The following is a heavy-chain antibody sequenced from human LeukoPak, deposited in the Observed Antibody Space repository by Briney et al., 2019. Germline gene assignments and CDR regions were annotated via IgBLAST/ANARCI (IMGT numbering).Heavy chain of an antibody. D-gene: IGHD3-16*01. J-gene: IGHJ4*02. Sequence: GGSLRLSCAVSGFTFSTYTMNWVRQAPGKGLEWVSSISSSSSYIYYADSVKGRFTISRDNAKNSLYLQMNSLRAEDTAVYYCARSASYDYYFEYWGQGTLVTVDS. CDR2: ISSSSSYI. V-gene: IGHV3-21*01. CDR3: ARSASYDYYFEY. CDR1: GFTFSTYT.